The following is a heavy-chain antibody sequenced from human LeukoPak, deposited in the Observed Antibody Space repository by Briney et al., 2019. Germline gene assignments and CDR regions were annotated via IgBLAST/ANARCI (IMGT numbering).Heavy chain of an antibody. CDR3: ARESIAVAGTFFDY. CDR1: GFTFDDYA. V-gene: IGHV3-30*04. D-gene: IGHD6-19*01. Sequence: GGSLRLSCAASGFTFDDYAMHWVRQAPGKGLEWVAVISYDGSNKYYADSVKGRFTISRDNSKNTLYLQMNSLRAEDTAVYYCARESIAVAGTFFDYWGQGTLVTVSS. CDR2: ISYDGSNK. J-gene: IGHJ4*02.